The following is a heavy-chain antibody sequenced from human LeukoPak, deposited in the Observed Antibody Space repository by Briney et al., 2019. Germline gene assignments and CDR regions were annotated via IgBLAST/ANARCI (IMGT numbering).Heavy chain of an antibody. V-gene: IGHV1-69*13. CDR1: GGTFSSYP. CDR3: ARASRSFVWATFDY. Sequence: ASVKVSCTASGGTFSSYPISWVRQAPGQGLQWMGGIIPIFGTANYAQKFQGRVTITADESTSTAYMELSSLRSEDTAVYYCARASRSFVWATFDYWGQGTLVTVSS. J-gene: IGHJ4*02. D-gene: IGHD1-26*01. CDR2: IIPIFGTA.